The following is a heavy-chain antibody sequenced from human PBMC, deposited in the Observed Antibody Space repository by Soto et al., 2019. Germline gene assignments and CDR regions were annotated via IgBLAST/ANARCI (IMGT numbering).Heavy chain of an antibody. CDR3: ARWPHIAAAGKPFDY. D-gene: IGHD6-13*01. J-gene: IGHJ4*02. CDR2: IYYSGST. V-gene: IGHV4-59*08. Sequence: SETLSLTCTVSGGSISSYYWSWIRQPPGKGLEWIGYIYYSGSTNYNPSLKSRVTISVDTSKNQFSLKLSSVTAADTAVYYCARWPHIAAAGKPFDYWGQGTLVTVSS. CDR1: GGSISSYY.